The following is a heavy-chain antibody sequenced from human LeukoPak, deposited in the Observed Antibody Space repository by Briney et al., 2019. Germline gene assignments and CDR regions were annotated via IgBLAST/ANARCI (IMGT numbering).Heavy chain of an antibody. CDR3: TRESGTDHGNDY. CDR2: INPNNGAT. Sequence: GASVKVSCKASGYTFTSYYMHWVRQAPGQGLEWMGRINPNNGATNYAQKLQGRVTITGDTSINTAYMELSSLRSDDTAVYYCTRESGTDHGNDYWGQGTLVTVSS. D-gene: IGHD1-26*01. J-gene: IGHJ4*02. V-gene: IGHV1-2*06. CDR1: GYTFTSYY.